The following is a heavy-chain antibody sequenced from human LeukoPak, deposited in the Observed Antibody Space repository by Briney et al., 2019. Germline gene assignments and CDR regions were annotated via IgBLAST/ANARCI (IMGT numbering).Heavy chain of an antibody. CDR3: AKGDYGGNGIDY. CDR1: GFTFGSFV. J-gene: IGHJ4*02. CDR2: VTGSGGST. Sequence: GGSLRLSCAASGFTFGSFVMNWVRQAPGKGLEWVPAVTGSGGSTYYADSVKGRFTISRDSSSNTVSLQMNSLRAEDTAVYYCAKGDYGGNGIDYWGLGTLVTVSS. D-gene: IGHD4-23*01. V-gene: IGHV3-23*01.